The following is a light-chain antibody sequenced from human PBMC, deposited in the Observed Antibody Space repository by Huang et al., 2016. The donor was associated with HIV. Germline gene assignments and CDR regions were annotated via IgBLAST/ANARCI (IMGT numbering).Light chain of an antibody. CDR3: QQYYSIPPS. CDR2: WAS. Sequence: DIVMTQSPNSLAVSLGERATINCKSSKSLLYSSKNRNYLAWYQQKPGQPPKLLIYWASTRESGVPDRFSGSGSATDFTLTIRSLQAEDVAVYYCQQYYSIPPSFGGGTKVEIK. J-gene: IGKJ4*02. CDR1: KSLLYSSKNRNY. V-gene: IGKV4-1*01.